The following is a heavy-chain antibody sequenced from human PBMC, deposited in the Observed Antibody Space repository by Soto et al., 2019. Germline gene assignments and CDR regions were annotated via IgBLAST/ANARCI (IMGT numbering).Heavy chain of an antibody. CDR2: IWYDGTNQ. J-gene: IGHJ4*02. CDR3: ARDTTDPRDYFDY. Sequence: QMQLVESGGGVVQPGRSLRLSCAASGFIFSSYGMHWVRQAPGKGLEWVAAIWYDGTNQDYSNYVKGRFTISRDNSKNTLYLQMNSLRAEDTAVYFCARDTTDPRDYFDYWGQGTLVTVSS. D-gene: IGHD1-26*01. V-gene: IGHV3-33*01. CDR1: GFIFSSYG.